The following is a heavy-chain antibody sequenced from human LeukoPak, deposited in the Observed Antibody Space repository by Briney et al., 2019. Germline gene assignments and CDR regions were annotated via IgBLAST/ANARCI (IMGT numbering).Heavy chain of an antibody. CDR1: GFTFSGYP. D-gene: IGHD6-6*01. Sequence: GGSLRLSCAASGFTFSGYPIHWVRQAPGKGLEWVAVISYDGSNKYYADSVKGRFTISRDNSKNTLYLQMNSLRAEDTAVYYCAREGIAARPEYYFDYWGQGTLVTVSS. J-gene: IGHJ4*02. CDR3: AREGIAARPEYYFDY. V-gene: IGHV3-30*14. CDR2: ISYDGSNK.